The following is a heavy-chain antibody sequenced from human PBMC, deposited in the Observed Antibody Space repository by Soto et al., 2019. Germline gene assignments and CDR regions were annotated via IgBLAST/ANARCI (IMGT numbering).Heavy chain of an antibody. D-gene: IGHD4-17*01. CDR3: ARNSDYGSYFAI. CDR2: VHYSGTT. Sequence: QVRLEESGPGLVKPSETLSLTCNVSGASIINHYWSWIRQPPGKALEWVAFVHYSGTTNYNPSLESRVFISVDTSKNQFSLKVTSVTAADTAVYFCARNSDYGSYFAIWGRGTLVTVSS. CDR1: GASIINHY. V-gene: IGHV4-59*11. J-gene: IGHJ2*01.